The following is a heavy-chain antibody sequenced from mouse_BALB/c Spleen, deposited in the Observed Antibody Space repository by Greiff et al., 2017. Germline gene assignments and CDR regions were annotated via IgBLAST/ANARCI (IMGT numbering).Heavy chain of an antibody. CDR1: GFTFSDYY. CDR3: ARERDEGNYFDD. J-gene: IGHJ2*01. CDR2: ISDGGSYT. Sequence: DVMLVESGGGLVKPGGSLKLSCAASGFTFSDYYMYWVRQTPEKRLEWVATISDGGSYTYYPDSVKGRFTISRDNAKNNLYLQMSSLKSEDTAMYYCARERDEGNYFDDWGQGTTLTVSS. V-gene: IGHV5-4*02. D-gene: IGHD2-14*01.